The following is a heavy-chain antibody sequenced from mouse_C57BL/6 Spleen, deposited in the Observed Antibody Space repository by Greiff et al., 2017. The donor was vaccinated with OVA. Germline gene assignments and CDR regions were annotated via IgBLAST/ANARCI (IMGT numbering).Heavy chain of an antibody. V-gene: IGHV1-64*01. Sequence: QVQLQQPGAELVKPGASVKLSCKASGYTFTSYWMHWVKQRPGQGLEWIGMIHPNSGSTNYNEKFKSKATLTVDKSSSTAYMQRSSLTSEDSAVYYCARIYYDYGGVYAMDYWGQGTSVTVSS. J-gene: IGHJ4*01. CDR3: ARIYYDYGGVYAMDY. CDR2: IHPNSGST. CDR1: GYTFTSYW. D-gene: IGHD2-4*01.